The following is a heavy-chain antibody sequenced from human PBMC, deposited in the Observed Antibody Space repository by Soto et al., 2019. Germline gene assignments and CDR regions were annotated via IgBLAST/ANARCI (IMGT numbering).Heavy chain of an antibody. CDR3: ARTPHKLELPHPVDY. CDR2: IIPIFGTA. Sequence: GASVKVSCKASGGTFSSYAISWVRQAPGQGLEWMGGIIPIFGTANYAQKFQGRVTITADESTSTAYMELSSLRSEDTAVYYCARTPHKLELPHPVDYWGQGTLVTVSS. CDR1: GGTFSSYA. V-gene: IGHV1-69*13. D-gene: IGHD1-7*01. J-gene: IGHJ4*02.